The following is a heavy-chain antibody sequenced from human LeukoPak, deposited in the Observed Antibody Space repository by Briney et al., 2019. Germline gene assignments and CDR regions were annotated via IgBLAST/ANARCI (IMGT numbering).Heavy chain of an antibody. CDR1: GFSFSDYF. D-gene: IGHD1-1*01. CDR2: VSSSGSPI. CDR3: ARDHDPSDAFDI. V-gene: IGHV3-11*01. J-gene: IGHJ3*02. Sequence: GGSLRLSCAGSGFSFSDYFITWIRQAPGKGLEGVAYVSSSGSPIYYADSVKGRFTISRDNAKNSLYLQMNSLRAEDTAVYYCARDHDPSDAFDIWGQGTMVTVSS.